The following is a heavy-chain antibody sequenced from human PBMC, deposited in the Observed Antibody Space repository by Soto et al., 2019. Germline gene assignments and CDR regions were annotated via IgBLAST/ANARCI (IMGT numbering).Heavy chain of an antibody. CDR1: GFTFTSFA. Sequence: EVQLLESGGGLLRPGGPLRLSGAPSGFTFTSFARRWAPQAPVKGLEWVSAISGSGGSTYYAAPVKGRFTISRDNSKNTLYLQMNSLRAEDTAVYYCARRGSGSYCDYWGQGTLVTVSS. J-gene: IGHJ4*02. D-gene: IGHD1-26*01. CDR2: ISGSGGST. V-gene: IGHV3-23*01. CDR3: ARRGSGSYCDY.